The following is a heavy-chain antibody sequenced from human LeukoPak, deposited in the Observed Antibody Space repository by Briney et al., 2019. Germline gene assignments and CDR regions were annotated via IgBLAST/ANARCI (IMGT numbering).Heavy chain of an antibody. CDR1: GGSISNSNYY. Sequence: SETLSLTCTVSGGSISNSNYYWGWIRQPPGKGLEWIGSAYHSGSTYYNLSLKSRVTMSVDTSKNQFSLILRSVTAADTAVYYCARKYPDHWFDPWGQGTLVTVSS. J-gene: IGHJ5*02. CDR2: AYHSGST. V-gene: IGHV4-39*07. CDR3: ARKYPDHWFDP. D-gene: IGHD6-6*01.